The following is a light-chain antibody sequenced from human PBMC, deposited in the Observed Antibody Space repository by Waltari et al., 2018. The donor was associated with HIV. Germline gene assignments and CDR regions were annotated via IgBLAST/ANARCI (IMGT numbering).Light chain of an antibody. Sequence: DIVMTQSPATLSVSPGESAILPCRASQSVTTNLAWYQQKPGQAPRLLIYGASTRATGIPARFSGSGSGTGFTLTISSLQSEDFAIYYCQQYNNWPPEDTFGQGTKLEIK. CDR2: GAS. CDR1: QSVTTN. V-gene: IGKV3-15*01. J-gene: IGKJ2*01. CDR3: QQYNNWPPEDT.